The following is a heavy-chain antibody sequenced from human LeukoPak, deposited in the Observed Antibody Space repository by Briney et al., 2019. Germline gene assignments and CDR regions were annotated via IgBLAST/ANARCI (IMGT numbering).Heavy chain of an antibody. Sequence: GGSLRLSCAASGFTFSSYAMSWVRQAPTKGLEWVSFISPSGDRTSNADSVEGRFTISRDNTRNTLYLQMNSLRDEDTGVYYCAIMHGYYDGSGFWVQWGQGTLVTVSS. CDR1: GFTFSSYA. CDR2: ISPSGDRT. D-gene: IGHD3-22*01. J-gene: IGHJ4*02. CDR3: AIMHGYYDGSGFWVQ. V-gene: IGHV3-23*01.